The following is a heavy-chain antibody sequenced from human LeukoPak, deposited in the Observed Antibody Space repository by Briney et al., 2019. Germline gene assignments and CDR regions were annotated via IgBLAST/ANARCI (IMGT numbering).Heavy chain of an antibody. CDR2: IIPIFGTA. V-gene: IGHV1-69*06. J-gene: IGHJ5*02. CDR3: ARDNSVGDNAWWFDP. CDR1: GGTFSSYA. D-gene: IGHD1-26*01. Sequence: GASVKVSCKASGGTFSSYAISWVRQAPGQGLEWMGGIIPIFGTANYAQKSQGRVTITADKSTSTAYMELSSLRSEDTAIYYCARDNSVGDNAWWFDPWGQGTLVTVSS.